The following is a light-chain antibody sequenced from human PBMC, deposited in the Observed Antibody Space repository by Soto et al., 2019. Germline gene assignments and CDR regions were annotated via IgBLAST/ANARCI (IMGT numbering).Light chain of an antibody. Sequence: QSALTQPRSVSASPGQSVTISCTGTSSDVGGYNYVSWYQQHPGKAPQVVVYDVTKRPSGVPDRFSGSKSGNTASLTISGLQAEDEADYYCSLFTTSGTWVFGGGTKLTVL. V-gene: IGLV2-11*01. CDR1: SSDVGGYNY. CDR3: SLFTTSGTWV. J-gene: IGLJ3*02. CDR2: DVT.